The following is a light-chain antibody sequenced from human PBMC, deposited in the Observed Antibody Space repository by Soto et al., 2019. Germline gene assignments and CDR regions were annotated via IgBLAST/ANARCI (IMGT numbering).Light chain of an antibody. CDR2: GAS. CDR1: QSVSSSF. V-gene: IGKV3-20*01. J-gene: IGKJ5*01. Sequence: IVLTQSPGTLSLSPGERATLSCRASQSVSSSFLAWYHQKPGQAPRLLIYGASNRATGIPDRFSGSGSGTEFTLTISSLQSEDFAVYYCQQYNNWPPITFGQGTRLEIK. CDR3: QQYNNWPPIT.